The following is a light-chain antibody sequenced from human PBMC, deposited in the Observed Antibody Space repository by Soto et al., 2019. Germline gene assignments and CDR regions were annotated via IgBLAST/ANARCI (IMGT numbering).Light chain of an antibody. Sequence: EIVLTQSPGTLSLSPGERATLSCRARQSVSSSYLAWYQQKPGQAPRLLIYGASSRATGIQDRFSGSGSGTDFNLTLSRLEPEDFAVYYCQQYGSSPKTFGQGTKVEIK. J-gene: IGKJ1*01. CDR2: GAS. V-gene: IGKV3-20*01. CDR1: QSVSSSY. CDR3: QQYGSSPKT.